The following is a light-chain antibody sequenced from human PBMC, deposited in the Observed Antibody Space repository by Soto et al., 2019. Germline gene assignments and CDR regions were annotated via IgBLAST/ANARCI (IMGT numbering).Light chain of an antibody. CDR1: HPINKW. J-gene: IGKJ5*01. CDR2: TTS. Sequence: DIEMTQSPSSLSASVGDRVSITCRASHPINKWLAWYQQKPNQAPRSLIYTTSIRQSGVPSRFSGSVSGTDFTLTITSLQPEDFATYFCQQYANYPLTFGQGTRLDI. CDR3: QQYANYPLT. V-gene: IGKV1D-16*01.